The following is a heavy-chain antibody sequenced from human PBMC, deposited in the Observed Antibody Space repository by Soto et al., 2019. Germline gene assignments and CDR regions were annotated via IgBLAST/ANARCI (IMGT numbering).Heavy chain of an antibody. Sequence: SETLSLTCAVYGGSFSGYYWSWIRPPPGKGLEWIGEINHSGSTNYNPSLRSRVSMSIDTSKDQFSLKLKSVTAADTALYFCARQRTSVVTQAYFDVWGPGSLVTVSS. D-gene: IGHD2-21*02. CDR2: INHSGST. CDR1: GGSFSGYY. J-gene: IGHJ4*02. CDR3: ARQRTSVVTQAYFDV. V-gene: IGHV4-34*01.